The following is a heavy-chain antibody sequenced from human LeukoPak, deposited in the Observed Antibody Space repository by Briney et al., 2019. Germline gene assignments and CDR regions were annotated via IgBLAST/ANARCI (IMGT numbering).Heavy chain of an antibody. CDR2: ISTYNGNT. CDR3: ARGSRSHGY. CDR1: GYTFTTYA. Sequence: GASVKVSCKASGYTFTTYAISWVRQAPGQGLEWMGWISTYNGNTNYAQKLQGRVTITRDTSTSTAYMELRSLRSDDTAVYYCARGSRSHGYWGQGTLVTVSS. J-gene: IGHJ4*02. D-gene: IGHD3-3*01. V-gene: IGHV1-18*01.